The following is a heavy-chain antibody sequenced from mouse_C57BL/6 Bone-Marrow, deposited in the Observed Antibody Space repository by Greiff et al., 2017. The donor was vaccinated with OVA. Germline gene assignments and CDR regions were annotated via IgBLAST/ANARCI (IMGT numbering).Heavy chain of an antibody. CDR1: GFTFSSYG. Sequence: EVKVVESGGDLVKPGGSLKLSCAASGFTFSSYGMSWVRQTPDKRLEWVATISSGGSYTYYPDSVKGRFTISRDNAKNTLYLQMSSLKSEDTAMYYCARDGFAYWGQGTLVTVSA. CDR2: ISSGGSYT. V-gene: IGHV5-6*01. J-gene: IGHJ3*01. CDR3: ARDGFAY.